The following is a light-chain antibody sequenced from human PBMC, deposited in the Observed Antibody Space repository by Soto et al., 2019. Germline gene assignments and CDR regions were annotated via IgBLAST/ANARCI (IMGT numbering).Light chain of an antibody. CDR3: CSYAGSHINYV. V-gene: IGLV2-11*01. Sequence: QSALTQPRSVSGSPGQSVTISCSGTSSDVDGYNAVAWYQQKPGEAPKLLIYSVSNRPSGVPDRFSGSKSGNTASLTISGLQGEDEADYYCCSYAGSHINYVFGGGTKVTVL. CDR1: SSDVDGYNA. CDR2: SVS. J-gene: IGLJ1*01.